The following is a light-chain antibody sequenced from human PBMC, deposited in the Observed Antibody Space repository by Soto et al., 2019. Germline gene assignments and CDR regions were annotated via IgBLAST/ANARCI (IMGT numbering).Light chain of an antibody. CDR2: AAS. CDR3: QQCRNWPLA. J-gene: IGKJ4*01. V-gene: IGKV3-15*01. CDR1: QSVTTN. Sequence: EIVMTQSPATLSVSPGERATLSCRASQSVTTNLAWYQQKPGQAPRLLIYAASTRATGIPARFSGSGSGTELTLTISSLQSEDFAVYFCQQCRNWPLAFGGGTKV.